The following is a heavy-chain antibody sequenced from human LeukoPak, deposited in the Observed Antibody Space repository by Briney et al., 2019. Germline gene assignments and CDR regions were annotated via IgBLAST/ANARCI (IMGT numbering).Heavy chain of an antibody. J-gene: IGHJ4*02. CDR3: ASSEEWFGELFIY. Sequence: SETLSLTCTVSGGSISSSSYYWGWIRQPPGKGLEWIGSIYYSGSTYYNPSLKSRVTISVDTSKNQFSLRLSSVTAADTAVYYCASSEEWFGELFIYWGQGTLVTVSS. CDR1: GGSISSSSYY. D-gene: IGHD3-10*01. V-gene: IGHV4-39*01. CDR2: IYYSGST.